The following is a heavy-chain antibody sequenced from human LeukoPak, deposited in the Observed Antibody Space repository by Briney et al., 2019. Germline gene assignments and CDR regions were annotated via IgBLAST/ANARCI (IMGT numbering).Heavy chain of an antibody. CDR1: GLTFSDYY. V-gene: IGHV3-11*01. J-gene: IGHJ6*02. CDR3: ARDLPITMIVAQYSGGMDV. CDR2: ISSSGSTI. Sequence: GGSLRLSCAASGLTFSDYYMSWIRQAPGKGLEWVSYISSSGSTIYYADSVKGRFTISSDNAKNSLYLQMNSLRAEDTAVYYCARDLPITMIVAQYSGGMDVWGQGTTVTVSS. D-gene: IGHD3-22*01.